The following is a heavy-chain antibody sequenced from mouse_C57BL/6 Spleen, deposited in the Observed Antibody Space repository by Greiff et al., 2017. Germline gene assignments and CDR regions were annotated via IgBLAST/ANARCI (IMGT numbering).Heavy chain of an antibody. CDR1: GYTFTSYW. V-gene: IGHV1-69*01. CDR3: ARTGGSSSLAY. D-gene: IGHD1-1*01. Sequence: VQLQQPGAELVMPGASVKLSCKASGYTFTSYWMHWVKQRPGQGLEWIGEIDPSDSYTNYTQKFKGKSTLTVDKSSSTAYMQLSSLTSEDSAVYYCARTGGSSSLAYWGQGTLVTVSA. CDR2: IDPSDSYT. J-gene: IGHJ3*01.